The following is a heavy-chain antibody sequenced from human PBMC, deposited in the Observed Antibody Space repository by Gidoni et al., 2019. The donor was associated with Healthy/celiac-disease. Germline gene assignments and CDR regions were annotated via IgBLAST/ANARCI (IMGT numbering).Heavy chain of an antibody. CDR2: IVTDGDP. CDR1: GFTFSSYD. J-gene: IGHJ3*02. CDR3: ARESRLAAGAFDI. Sequence: EVQLVESGVGLLQPVGSLILSFSASGFTFSSYDMNWVRKATGKGLEGVSAIVTDGDPYYPGYVKGRFTISRENAKNSLYLQMNSLRAGDTAVYYCARESRLAAGAFDIWGQGTMVTVSS. V-gene: IGHV3-13*05.